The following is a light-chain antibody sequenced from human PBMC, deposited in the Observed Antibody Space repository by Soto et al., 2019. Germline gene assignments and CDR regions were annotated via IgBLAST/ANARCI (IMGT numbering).Light chain of an antibody. CDR1: QSVSSN. CDR3: QQYNSYSRT. V-gene: IGKV3-15*01. CDR2: DAS. J-gene: IGKJ1*01. Sequence: EIVMTQSPATLSVYPGERATLSCRASQSVSSNLAWYQQKPGQAPSLLIYDASTRATGIPARFSGSGSGADFTLTISSLQPDDFATYYCQQYNSYSRTFGQGTMVDI.